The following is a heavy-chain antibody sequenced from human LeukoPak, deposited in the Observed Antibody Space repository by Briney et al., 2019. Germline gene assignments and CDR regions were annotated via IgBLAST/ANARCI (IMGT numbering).Heavy chain of an antibody. J-gene: IGHJ4*02. Sequence: SETLSLTCTVSGGSISSYYWSWIRQPAGKGLEWIGRIYASGSTKYNLSLKSRVTMSVDTSKNQFSLKLNSVTAADTAVYYCARDLGYSGYEWANGYDYWGQGTLVTVSS. V-gene: IGHV4-4*07. CDR3: ARDLGYSGYEWANGYDY. CDR1: GGSISSYY. D-gene: IGHD5-12*01. CDR2: IYASGST.